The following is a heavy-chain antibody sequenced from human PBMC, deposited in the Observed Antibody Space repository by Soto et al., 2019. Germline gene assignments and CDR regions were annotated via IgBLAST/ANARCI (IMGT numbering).Heavy chain of an antibody. V-gene: IGHV1-3*05. CDR1: GYTFTNYA. CDR3: ARVSGYYLPDY. D-gene: IGHD5-12*01. J-gene: IGHJ4*02. Sequence: QVQLVQSGAEEKKPGASVKVSCKASGYTFTNYAMHWVRQAPGQRLEWMGWINAGNGNTKYSQKLQGRVTITRDKAASTAYMELPSLRSEDTAVYYCARVSGYYLPDYWGQGTLVTVSS. CDR2: INAGNGNT.